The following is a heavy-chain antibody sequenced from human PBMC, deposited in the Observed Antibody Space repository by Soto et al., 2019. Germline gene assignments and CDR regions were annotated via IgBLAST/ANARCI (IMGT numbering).Heavy chain of an antibody. CDR1: GVTFTSYA. V-gene: IGHV3-23*01. J-gene: IGHJ2*01. Sequence: GGSLRLSWAASGVTFTSYALSWVRQAPGKGLEWVSSISGGGGSTYYADSVKGRFTISRDNSKNTLYLQMNSLRAEDTAIYYFANQITNWYFAFRGRRTLVPVSS. CDR3: ANQITNWYFAF. CDR2: ISGGGGST. D-gene: IGHD2-2*01.